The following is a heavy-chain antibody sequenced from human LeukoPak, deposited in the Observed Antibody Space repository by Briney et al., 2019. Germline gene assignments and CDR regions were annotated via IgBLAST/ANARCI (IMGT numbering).Heavy chain of an antibody. CDR2: IRYDGSNK. Sequence: GGSLRLSCAASGFTFSSYGMHWVRQAPGKGLEWVAFIRYDGSNKYYADSVKGRFTISRDNSKNTLYLQMNSLRAEDTAVYYCAKDWPYGSGAFDIWGQGTMVTVSS. CDR3: AKDWPYGSGAFDI. CDR1: GFTFSSYG. V-gene: IGHV3-30*02. J-gene: IGHJ3*02. D-gene: IGHD3-10*01.